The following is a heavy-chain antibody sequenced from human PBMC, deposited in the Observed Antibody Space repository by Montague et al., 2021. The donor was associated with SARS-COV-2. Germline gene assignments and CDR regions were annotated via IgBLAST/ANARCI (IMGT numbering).Heavy chain of an antibody. V-gene: IGHV4-34*01. D-gene: IGHD3-10*01. CDR1: GGSLSGYY. Sequence: SETLSLTCAVYGGSLSGYYWSWIRQPPGKGLEWIGEINHSENTKYNPSLKSPVTISIDTSKNQFSLKLTSVTAADTATYYCARGLYPSGSYYNWYYYGFDIWGPGTTVIVSS. J-gene: IGHJ6*02. CDR2: INHSENT. CDR3: ARGLYPSGSYYNWYYYGFDI.